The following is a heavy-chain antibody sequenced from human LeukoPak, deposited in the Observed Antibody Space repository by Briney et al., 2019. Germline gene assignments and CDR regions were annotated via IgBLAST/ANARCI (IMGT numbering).Heavy chain of an antibody. J-gene: IGHJ4*02. CDR1: GGSISSYY. Sequence: PWETLSLTCTVSGGSISSYYWSWIRQPPGKGLEWIGYIYYSGSTNYNPSLKSRVTISVDTSKNQFSLKLSSVTAADTAVYYCARTGYSSGRIDYWGQGTLVTVSS. CDR3: ARTGYSSGRIDY. V-gene: IGHV4-59*08. D-gene: IGHD6-19*01. CDR2: IYYSGST.